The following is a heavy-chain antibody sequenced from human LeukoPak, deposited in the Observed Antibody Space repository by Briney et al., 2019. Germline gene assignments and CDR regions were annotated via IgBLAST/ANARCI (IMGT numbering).Heavy chain of an antibody. Sequence: ASVMVSCKASGYTFTGYSIYWVRQAPGQGLEWMGWINPNSGDTNFAQKFQDRVTLTRDTSISTAYMELTNLRSDDTAVYYCARPTGDYYSWFDPWGQGTLVTVSS. D-gene: IGHD4-17*01. CDR1: GYTFTGYS. CDR2: INPNSGDT. V-gene: IGHV1-2*02. J-gene: IGHJ5*02. CDR3: ARPTGDYYSWFDP.